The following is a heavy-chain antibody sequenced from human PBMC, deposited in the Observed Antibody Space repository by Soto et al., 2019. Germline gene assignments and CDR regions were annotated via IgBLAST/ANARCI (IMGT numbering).Heavy chain of an antibody. Sequence: SVEAYFRASGYTFTSDDINWVRQATGQGLEWMGWMNPNSGNTGYAQKFQGRVTMTRNTSISTAYMELSSLRSEDTAVYYCARAATDYYYYGMDVWGQGTTVTVSS. CDR2: MNPNSGNT. CDR1: GYTFTSDD. CDR3: ARAATDYYYYGMDV. J-gene: IGHJ6*02. V-gene: IGHV1-8*01.